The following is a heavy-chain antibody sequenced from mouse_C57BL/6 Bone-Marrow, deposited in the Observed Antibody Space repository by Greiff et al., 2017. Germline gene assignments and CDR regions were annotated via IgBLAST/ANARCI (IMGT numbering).Heavy chain of an antibody. CDR2: IDPETGGT. D-gene: IGHD1-1*01. J-gene: IGHJ2*01. Sequence: VQLQQSGAELVRPGASVTLSCKASGYTFTDYEMHWVKQTPVHGLEWIGAIDPETGGTAYNQKFKGKAILTADKSSSTAYMELRSLTSEDSAVYYFTRRGSSYNYWGQGTTLTVSS. CDR3: TRRGSSYNY. V-gene: IGHV1-15*01. CDR1: GYTFTDYE.